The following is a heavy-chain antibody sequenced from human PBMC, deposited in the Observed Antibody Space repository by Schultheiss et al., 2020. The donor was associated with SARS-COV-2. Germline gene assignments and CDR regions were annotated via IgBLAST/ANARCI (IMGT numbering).Heavy chain of an antibody. J-gene: IGHJ2*01. Sequence: SQTLSLTCAISGDSVSSNSAAWNWIRQSPSRGLEWLGRTYYRSKWYNDYAVSVKSRITINPDTSKNQFSLQLNSVTPEDTAVYYCAREELRVRTLVPNWYFDLWGRGTLVTVSS. V-gene: IGHV6-1*01. CDR3: AREELRVRTLVPNWYFDL. CDR1: GDSVSSNSAA. D-gene: IGHD6-13*01. CDR2: TYYRSKWYN.